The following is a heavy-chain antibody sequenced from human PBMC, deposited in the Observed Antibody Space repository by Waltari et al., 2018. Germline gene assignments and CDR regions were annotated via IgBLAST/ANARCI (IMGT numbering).Heavy chain of an antibody. CDR1: GGSISSSNW. CDR2: IYHSGST. CDR3: ARRPNYYGSGSYYYYFDY. J-gene: IGHJ4*02. V-gene: IGHV4-4*02. D-gene: IGHD3-10*01. Sequence: QVQLQESGPGLVKPSGTLSLTCAVSGGSISSSNWWSWVRQPPGTGLEWIGEIYHSGSTNYNPSLKSRVTISVDKSKNQFSLKLSSVTAADTAVYYCARRPNYYGSGSYYYYFDYWGQGTLVTVSS.